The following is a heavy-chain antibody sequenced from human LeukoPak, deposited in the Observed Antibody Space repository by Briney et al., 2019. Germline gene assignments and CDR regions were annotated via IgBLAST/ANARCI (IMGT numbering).Heavy chain of an antibody. Sequence: SETLSLTCPVTGGSISSYYWNWIRQPPGKGLEWIGYIYYSGSTNYNPSLKSRVTISVDTSKNQFSLRLSSVTAADTAVYYCARPQGGGSYRNFDYWGQGTLVTVSS. D-gene: IGHD3-16*02. CDR2: IYYSGST. V-gene: IGHV4-59*01. CDR3: ARPQGGGSYRNFDY. J-gene: IGHJ4*02. CDR1: GGSISSYY.